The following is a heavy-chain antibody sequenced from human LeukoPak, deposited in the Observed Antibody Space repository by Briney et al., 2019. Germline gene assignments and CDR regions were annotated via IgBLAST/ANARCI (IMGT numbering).Heavy chain of an antibody. CDR3: AKSPLYYDYWQYYFDY. D-gene: IGHD3-22*01. J-gene: IGHJ4*02. V-gene: IGHV3-23*01. Sequence: GGSLRLSSAASRFTFTSYAMTWVRQAPGKGLEWVSAISGSGGSTYYADSVKGRFTISRDNSKNTLYLQMNSLRPEDTAVYYCAKSPLYYDYWQYYFDYWGQGTLVTVSS. CDR1: RFTFTSYA. CDR2: ISGSGGST.